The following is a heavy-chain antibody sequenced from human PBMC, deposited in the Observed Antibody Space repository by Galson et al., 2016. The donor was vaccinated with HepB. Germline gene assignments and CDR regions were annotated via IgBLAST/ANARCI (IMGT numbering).Heavy chain of an antibody. CDR1: GFTVSSTY. V-gene: IGHV3-53*01. D-gene: IGHD2-15*01. J-gene: IGHJ3*02. CDR2: LYSGGGT. CDR3: AGGPGGPGDAFDI. Sequence: SLRLSCAVSGFTVSSTYMSWVRQAPGKGLECVSVLYSGGGTNYADAVKGRFTTSSDNSKNTLYLQMNSLRADDTVLYYCAGGPGGPGDAFDIWGQGTVVTVSS.